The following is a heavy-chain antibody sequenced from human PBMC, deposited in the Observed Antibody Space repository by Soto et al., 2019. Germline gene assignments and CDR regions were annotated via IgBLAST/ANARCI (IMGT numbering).Heavy chain of an antibody. J-gene: IGHJ6*03. CDR3: ARDQLYAKPEPHVYYYYMDV. V-gene: IGHV1-46*01. CDR1: GYTFTSYY. CDR2: INPSGGST. Sequence: ASVKVSCKASGYTFTSYYMHWVRQAPGQGLEWMGIINPSGGSTSYAQKFQGRVTMTRDTSTSTVYMELSSLRSEDTAVYYCARDQLYAKPEPHVYYYYMDVWGKGTTVTVSS. D-gene: IGHD2-8*01.